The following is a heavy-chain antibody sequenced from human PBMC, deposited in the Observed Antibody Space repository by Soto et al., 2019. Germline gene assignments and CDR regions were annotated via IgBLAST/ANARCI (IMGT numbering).Heavy chain of an antibody. D-gene: IGHD3-3*01. CDR3: ASTWSGYYYFDS. CDR1: GFTFSSYG. CDR2: ISYDGSNR. J-gene: IGHJ4*02. Sequence: QVQLVESGGGVVQPGGPLRLSCAASGFTFSSYGMHWVRQAPGKGLEWVAVISYDGSNRYYGDSVKGRFTISRDNSKNTVYLQMNSLRVEDTAVYYCASTWSGYYYFDSWGQGTLVTVSS. V-gene: IGHV3-30*03.